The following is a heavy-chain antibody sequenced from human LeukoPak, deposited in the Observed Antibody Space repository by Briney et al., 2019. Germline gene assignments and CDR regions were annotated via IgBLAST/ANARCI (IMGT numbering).Heavy chain of an antibody. CDR3: ANSNVVGATYYFDY. Sequence: PGGSLRLSCAASGFTFSSYWMSWVRQAPGKGLEWVSAISGSGGSTYYADSVKGRFTISRDNSKNTLYLQMNSLRAEDTAVYYCANSNVVGATYYFDYWGQGTLVTVSS. CDR1: GFTFSSYW. D-gene: IGHD1-26*01. CDR2: ISGSGGST. J-gene: IGHJ4*02. V-gene: IGHV3-23*01.